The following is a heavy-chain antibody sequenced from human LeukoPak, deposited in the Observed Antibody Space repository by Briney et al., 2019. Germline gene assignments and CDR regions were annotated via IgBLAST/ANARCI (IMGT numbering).Heavy chain of an antibody. V-gene: IGHV3-23*01. CDR1: GFTFSSYD. CDR3: AKNQGQWLVPVDY. CDR2: MSGSGGST. J-gene: IGHJ4*02. D-gene: IGHD6-19*01. Sequence: PGGSLRLSCAASGFTFSSYDMSWVRQAPGKGLEWVSSMSGSGGSTYYADSVKGRFTISRDNSKNTLYLQMNNLRAEDTALYYCAKNQGQWLVPVDYWGQGTLVTVSS.